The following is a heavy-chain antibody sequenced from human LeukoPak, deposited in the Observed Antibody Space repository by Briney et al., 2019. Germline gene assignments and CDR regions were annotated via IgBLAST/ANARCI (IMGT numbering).Heavy chain of an antibody. J-gene: IGHJ4*02. CDR2: ISGSGGST. Sequence: GGSLRLSCAASGFTFSSYAMSWVRQAPGKGLEWVSAISGSGGSTYHADSVKGRFTISRDNSKNTLYLQMNSLRAEDTAVYYCAKDRFRIEIEQWLPIFDYWGQGTLVTVSS. CDR1: GFTFSSYA. D-gene: IGHD6-19*01. CDR3: AKDRFRIEIEQWLPIFDY. V-gene: IGHV3-23*01.